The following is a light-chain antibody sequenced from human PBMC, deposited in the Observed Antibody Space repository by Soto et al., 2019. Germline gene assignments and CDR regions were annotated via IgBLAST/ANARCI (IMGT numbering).Light chain of an antibody. CDR3: QQYDTSPLMYT. J-gene: IGKJ2*01. Sequence: IVLTQSPGTLSLSPGERATLSCRASQSVSSSYFAWYQQKPGQAPRLLIYGASTRATVIPDRFSGSGSGTDFTLTISRLEPEDFAVYFCQQYDTSPLMYTFGQGTKLEIK. V-gene: IGKV3-20*01. CDR1: QSVSSSY. CDR2: GAS.